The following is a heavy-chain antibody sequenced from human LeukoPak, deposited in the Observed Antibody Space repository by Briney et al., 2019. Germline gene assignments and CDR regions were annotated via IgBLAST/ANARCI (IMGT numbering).Heavy chain of an antibody. CDR1: GGSISSYY. CDR3: ARVDADGDYGWYYFDY. Sequence: SETLSLTCTVSGGSISSYYWSWIRQPPGKGLEWIGYIYYSGSTNYNPSLKSRVTISVDTSKNQFSLKLSSVTAADTAVYYCARVDADGDYGWYYFDYWGRGTLVTVSS. D-gene: IGHD4-17*01. V-gene: IGHV4-59*01. J-gene: IGHJ4*02. CDR2: IYYSGST.